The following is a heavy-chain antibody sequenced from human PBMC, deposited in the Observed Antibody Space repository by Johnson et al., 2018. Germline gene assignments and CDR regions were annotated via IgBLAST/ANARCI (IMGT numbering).Heavy chain of an antibody. J-gene: IGHJ3*02. Sequence: QVQLVQSGAEVKKPGASVKVSCRASGYTFTVYDFNWVRQATGQGLEWMGYMNPNSGNTGYVQKFQGRVTMTRDTSIKTASMEQSRLRSEDTAVYYCARGNVRSFDIWGQGTMVIVSS. V-gene: IGHV1-8*01. D-gene: IGHD2/OR15-2a*01. CDR1: GYTFTVYD. CDR3: ARGNVRSFDI. CDR2: MNPNSGNT.